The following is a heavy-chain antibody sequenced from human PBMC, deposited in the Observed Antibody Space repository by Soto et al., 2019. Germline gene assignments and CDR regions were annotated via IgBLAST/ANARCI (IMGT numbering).Heavy chain of an antibody. CDR1: GGTFSSYA. CDR3: ARSKTMIVVALGGWFDP. CDR2: IIPIFGTA. J-gene: IGHJ5*02. D-gene: IGHD3-22*01. Sequence: PVASVKVSCKASGGTFSSYAISWVRQAPGQGLEWMGGIIPIFGTANYAQKFQGRVTITADKSTSTAYMELSSLRSEDTAVYYCARSKTMIVVALGGWFDPWGQGTLVTVSS. V-gene: IGHV1-69*06.